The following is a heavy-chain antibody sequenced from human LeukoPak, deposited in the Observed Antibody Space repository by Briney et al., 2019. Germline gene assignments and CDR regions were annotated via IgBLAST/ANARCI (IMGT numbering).Heavy chain of an antibody. CDR1: GFTFSSYA. J-gene: IGHJ6*02. CDR2: ISGSGGST. V-gene: IGHV3-23*01. CDR3: GKVMTTVTTNHYYYYGMDV. Sequence: GGSLRLSCAASGFTFSSYAMSWVRQAPGKGLEWVSAISGSGGSTYYADSVKGRFTISRDNSKNTLYLQMNSLRAEDTAVYYCGKVMTTVTTNHYYYYGMDVWGQGTTVTVSS. D-gene: IGHD4-17*01.